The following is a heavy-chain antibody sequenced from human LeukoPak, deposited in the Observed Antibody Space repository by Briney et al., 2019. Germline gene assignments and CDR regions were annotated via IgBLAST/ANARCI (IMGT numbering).Heavy chain of an antibody. V-gene: IGHV4-34*01. CDR2: INHSGST. J-gene: IGHJ6*02. CDR3: ARYPHPDFWSGFLHYYYCMDV. CDR1: GGSLSGYY. Sequence: SETLSLTCAVYGGSLSGYYWSWIRQPPGKGLEWIGEINHSGSTNYNPSLKSRVTISVDTSKNQFSLKLSSVTAADTAVYYCARYPHPDFWSGFLHYYYCMDVWGQGTTVTVSS. D-gene: IGHD3-3*01.